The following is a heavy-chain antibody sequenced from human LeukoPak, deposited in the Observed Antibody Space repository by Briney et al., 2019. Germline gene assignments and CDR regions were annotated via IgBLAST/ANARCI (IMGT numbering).Heavy chain of an antibody. CDR3: ARDRLGGYSYGSPFQH. V-gene: IGHV1-46*01. CDR1: GSTFTSYY. Sequence: ASVKVSCKASGSTFTSYYIHWVRQAPGQGLKWMGIISPSGGSTRYAQKFQVRVTMTRDSSISTAYLELSSLRSDDTAVYYCARDRLGGYSYGSPFQHWGQGTLVTVSS. J-gene: IGHJ1*01. CDR2: ISPSGGST. D-gene: IGHD5-12*01.